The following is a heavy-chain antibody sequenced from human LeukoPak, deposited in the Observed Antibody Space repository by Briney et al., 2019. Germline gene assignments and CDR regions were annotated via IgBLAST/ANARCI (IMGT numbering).Heavy chain of an antibody. D-gene: IGHD2-15*01. CDR1: GGSFSGYY. CDR3: ARGRRTRPEDIVVVVAATNFDY. J-gene: IGHJ4*02. CDR2: INHSGST. V-gene: IGHV4-34*01. Sequence: PSETLSLTCAVYGGSFSGYYWSWIRQPPGKGLEWIWEINHSGSTNYNPSLKSRVTISVDTSKNQFSLKLSSVTAADTAVYYCARGRRTRPEDIVVVVAATNFDYWGQGTLVTVSS.